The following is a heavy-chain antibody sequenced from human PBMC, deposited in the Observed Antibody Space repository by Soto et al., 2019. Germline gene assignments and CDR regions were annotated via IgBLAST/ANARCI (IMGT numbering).Heavy chain of an antibody. J-gene: IGHJ4*02. V-gene: IGHV3-33*06. CDR1: GFTFSSYG. Sequence: QVQLVESGGGVVQPGRSLRLSCAASGFTFSSYGMHWVRQAPGKGLEWVAVIWYDGKNQYYEGSVKGRFTISRDNSRNTLYLQMNNLRPEDTGVYYCAKGFFVGATTSPFESWGQGTLVAVST. CDR3: AKGFFVGATTSPFES. CDR2: IWYDGKNQ. D-gene: IGHD1-26*01.